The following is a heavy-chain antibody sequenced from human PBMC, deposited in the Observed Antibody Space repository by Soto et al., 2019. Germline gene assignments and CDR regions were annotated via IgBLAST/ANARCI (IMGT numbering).Heavy chain of an antibody. CDR1: GFTFSSYG. CDR2: IWYDGSNK. J-gene: IGHJ6*02. Sequence: QVQLVESGGGVVQPGRSLRLSCAASGFTFSSYGMHWVRQAPGKGLEWVAVIWYDGSNKYYADSVKGRFTISRDNSKNTLYLQMNSARAEDTAVYYCARYEYCTSTSCYSEYGMDVWGQGATVTVSS. V-gene: IGHV3-33*01. CDR3: ARYEYCTSTSCYSEYGMDV. D-gene: IGHD2-2*01.